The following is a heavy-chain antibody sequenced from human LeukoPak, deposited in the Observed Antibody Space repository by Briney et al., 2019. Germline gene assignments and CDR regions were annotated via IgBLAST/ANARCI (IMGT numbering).Heavy chain of an antibody. D-gene: IGHD6-13*01. J-gene: IGHJ4*02. V-gene: IGHV4-59*01. CDR3: ARGASHSWYTGYDY. CDR1: GGSINNYY. Sequence: PSETLSLTCTVSGGSINNYYWSWIRQPPGNGLEWIGNIFCSGTTNYNPSLGGTTNYNPSLQSRVTMSLDTSKNQFSLQLSSVTAADTAVYYCARGASHSWYTGYDYWAQGTLVTVSS. CDR2: IFCSGTTNYNPSLGGTT.